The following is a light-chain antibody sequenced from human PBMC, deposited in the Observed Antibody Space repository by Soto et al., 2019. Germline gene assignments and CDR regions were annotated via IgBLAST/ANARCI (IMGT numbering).Light chain of an antibody. CDR1: SGDLPGANP. Sequence: QSALAQPASVSGSRGQSITFSCTGTSGDLPGANPVSWYQQHPGKAPMLIIYDVSKRPSGVSDRFSGSKSGNTASLTISGLQAEDEADYYCSSYITSDIVVFGGATKLTVL. CDR2: DVS. J-gene: IGLJ2*01. V-gene: IGLV2-14*03. CDR3: SSYITSDIVV.